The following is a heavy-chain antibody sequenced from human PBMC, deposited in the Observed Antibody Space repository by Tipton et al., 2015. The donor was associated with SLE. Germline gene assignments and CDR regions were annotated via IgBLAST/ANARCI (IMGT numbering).Heavy chain of an antibody. CDR2: IYTSGST. D-gene: IGHD6-13*01. V-gene: IGHV4-59*11. CDR3: ARDDSTNFDY. CDR1: GGSISSHY. J-gene: IGHJ4*02. Sequence: TLSLTCTVSGGSISSHYWSWIRQPPGKGLEWIGYIYTSGSTSYNPSLKSRVTISVDTSKNQFSLKLSSVTAADTAVYYCARDDSTNFDYWGQGTLVTVSS.